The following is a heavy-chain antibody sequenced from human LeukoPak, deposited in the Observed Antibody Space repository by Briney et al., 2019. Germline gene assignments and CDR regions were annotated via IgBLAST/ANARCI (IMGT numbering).Heavy chain of an antibody. CDR2: INPTGDST. CDR3: AREASGGYFDY. CDR1: GYTFTGYF. J-gene: IGHJ4*02. D-gene: IGHD4-23*01. Sequence: GASVKVSCKASGYTFTGYFMHWVRQAPGQGLEWVGLINPTGDSTNYAQNFRGRVTMTRDTSTSTVYVDLSSLRSEDTAVYYCAREASGGYFDYWGQGTLVTVSS. V-gene: IGHV1-46*01.